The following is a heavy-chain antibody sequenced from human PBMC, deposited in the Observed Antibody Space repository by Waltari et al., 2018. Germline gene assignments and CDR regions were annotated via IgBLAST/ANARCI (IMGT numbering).Heavy chain of an antibody. CDR3: ARDFGYSSAD. J-gene: IGHJ4*02. CDR1: GGSVRHADYY. D-gene: IGHD4-4*01. CDR2: IYYNGNA. V-gene: IGHV4-30-4*01. Sequence: QVRLQESGPGLVKSSQTLSLPCIVSGGSVRHADYYWSWNRLSPGKGLEWIGDIYYNGNANYNPSLRSRLTISIDTSKNQFSLKLTSVTAADTAIYYCARDFGYSSADWGQGIQVTVSS.